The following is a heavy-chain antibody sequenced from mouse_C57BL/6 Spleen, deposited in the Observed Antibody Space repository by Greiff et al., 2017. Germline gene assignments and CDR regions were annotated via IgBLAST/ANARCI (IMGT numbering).Heavy chain of an antibody. CDR1: GYTFTSYW. Sequence: QVHVKQPGAELVKPGASVKMSCKASGYTFTSYWLTWVQQRPGQGLEWIGDIYPGSGSTNYNEKFKSKATLTVDTSSSTAYMQLSSLTSEDSAVXYCARDGYGFAYWGQGTLVTVSA. CDR2: IYPGSGST. CDR3: ARDGYGFAY. J-gene: IGHJ3*01. D-gene: IGHD1-2*01. V-gene: IGHV1-55*01.